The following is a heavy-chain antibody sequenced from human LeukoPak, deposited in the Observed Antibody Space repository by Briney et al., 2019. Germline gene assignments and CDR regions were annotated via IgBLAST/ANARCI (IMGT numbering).Heavy chain of an antibody. J-gene: IGHJ3*02. V-gene: IGHV3-30*04. Sequence: GGSLRLSCAASGFTFSSYPMHWVRQAPGKGLEWVAVISYDGSNSYYADSVKGRFTISRDDSKDTLYMRMISLRPEDTAVYYCARVVKPYSGSLHAFDIWGQGTMVIVSS. CDR3: ARVVKPYSGSLHAFDI. CDR2: ISYDGSNS. CDR1: GFTFSSYP. D-gene: IGHD1-26*01.